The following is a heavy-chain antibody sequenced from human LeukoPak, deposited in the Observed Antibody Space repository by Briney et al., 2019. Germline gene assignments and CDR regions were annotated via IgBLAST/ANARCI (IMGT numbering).Heavy chain of an antibody. CDR1: GFTFSSYT. Sequence: PWGSLRLSCAASGFTFSSYTMNWVRQAPGKGLEWVSSISSSSSYIYYAASVKGRFTISRDNAKNSLYLQMNRLRAEDTAVYYCARTRPGSYGHYFDYWGQGTLVTVSS. V-gene: IGHV3-21*01. CDR3: ARTRPGSYGHYFDY. J-gene: IGHJ4*02. D-gene: IGHD5-18*01. CDR2: ISSSSSYI.